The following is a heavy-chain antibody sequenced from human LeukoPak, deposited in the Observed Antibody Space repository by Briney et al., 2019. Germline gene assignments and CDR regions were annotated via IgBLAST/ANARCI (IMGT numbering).Heavy chain of an antibody. D-gene: IGHD3-10*01. V-gene: IGHV1-18*01. Sequence: ASVKVSCKASGYTFTSYGISWVRQAPGQGLEWMGWISAYNGNTNYAQKLQGRVTMTTDTSTSTAYMELRSLRSDDTAVYYCARGRSEFGESENWFDPWGQGTLVTVSS. CDR1: GYTFTSYG. J-gene: IGHJ5*02. CDR3: ARGRSEFGESENWFDP. CDR2: ISAYNGNT.